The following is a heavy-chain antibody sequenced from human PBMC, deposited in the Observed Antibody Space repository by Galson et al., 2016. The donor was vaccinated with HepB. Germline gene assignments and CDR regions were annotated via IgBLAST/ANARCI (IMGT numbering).Heavy chain of an antibody. CDR2: IYTSGST. CDR3: ARQGSSSSRRPPYYYYGMDA. V-gene: IGHV4-4*07. CDR1: GGSISSYY. J-gene: IGHJ6*02. Sequence: SETLSLTCTVSGGSISSYYWSWNRQPAGKGLEWIGRIYTSGSTNYNPSLKSRVTMSVDTSKNQFSLKLSSVTAADTAVYYCARQGSSSSRRPPYYYYGMDAWGQGALVTVSS. D-gene: IGHD6-13*01.